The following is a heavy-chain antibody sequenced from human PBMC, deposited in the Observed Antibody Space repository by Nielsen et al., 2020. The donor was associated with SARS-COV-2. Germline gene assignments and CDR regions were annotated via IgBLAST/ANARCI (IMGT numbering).Heavy chain of an antibody. CDR2: IYPGDSDT. CDR3: ARSKLEGYSFGYGVAY. Sequence: VRQMPGKGLEWMGVIYPGDSDTRYSPSFQGQVTISADKSISAAYLQWSGVKASDTAMYYCARSKLEGYSFGYGVAYWGQGTLVTVSS. V-gene: IGHV5-51*01. J-gene: IGHJ4*02. D-gene: IGHD5-18*01.